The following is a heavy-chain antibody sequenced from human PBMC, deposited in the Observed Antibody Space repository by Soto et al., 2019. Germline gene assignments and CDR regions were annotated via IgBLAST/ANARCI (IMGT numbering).Heavy chain of an antibody. CDR3: ARETSDFRYCYCAMEV. V-gene: IGHV5-51*01. CDR2: TYPGDSDT. CDR1: GYTFTDYW. D-gene: IGHD2-21*01. J-gene: IGHJ6*04. Sequence: GESLKISCKGSGYTFTDYWIRWVRQLPGKGLAWMGITYPGDSDTRYSPSFQGHVTITVDKYTSTAYLPWNTLKASDTAMYDCARETSDFRYCYCAMEVWGKVTTVTVAS.